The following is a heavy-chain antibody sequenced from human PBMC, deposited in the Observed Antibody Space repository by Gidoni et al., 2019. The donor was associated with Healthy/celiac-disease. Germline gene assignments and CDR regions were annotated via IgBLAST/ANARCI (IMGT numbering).Heavy chain of an antibody. Sequence: QVQLQQWGAGLLKPSETLSLTCAVYGGSFSGYYWSWIRQPPGKGLEWIGEINHSGSTNYNPSLKSRVTISVDTSKNQFSLKLSSVTAADTAVYYCARGFSMIVVDWGQGTLVTVSS. CDR2: INHSGST. J-gene: IGHJ4*02. CDR1: GGSFSGYY. CDR3: ARGFSMIVVD. V-gene: IGHV4-34*01. D-gene: IGHD3-22*01.